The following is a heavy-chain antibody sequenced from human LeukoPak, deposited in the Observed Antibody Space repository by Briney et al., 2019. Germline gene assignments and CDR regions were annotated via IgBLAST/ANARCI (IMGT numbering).Heavy chain of an antibody. J-gene: IGHJ4*02. CDR1: GGSISSGDYY. Sequence: SETLSLTCTVSGGSISSGDYYWSWIRQPPGKGLEWIGYIYYSGSTYYNPSLKSRVTISVDTSKNQFSLKLSSVTAADTAVYYCARAYNYYDSSEFDYWGQGTLVTVSS. V-gene: IGHV4-30-4*01. CDR3: ARAYNYYDSSEFDY. D-gene: IGHD3-22*01. CDR2: IYYSGST.